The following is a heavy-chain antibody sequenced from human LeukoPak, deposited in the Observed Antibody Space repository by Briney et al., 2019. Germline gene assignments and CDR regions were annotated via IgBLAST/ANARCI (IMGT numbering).Heavy chain of an antibody. J-gene: IGHJ4*02. V-gene: IGHV3-30*03. D-gene: IGHD3-10*01. CDR2: ISYNGGNI. CDR1: GFSFSDHG. Sequence: PGRSLRLSCAASGFSFSDHGMHWVRQAPGKGLEWVAFISYNGGNIFYADSVKGRFTISRDNSKNTLYLQMNSLRVEDTAVYYCARDFGADYYGSGSLQVDYWGQGTLVTVSS. CDR3: ARDFGADYYGSGSLQVDY.